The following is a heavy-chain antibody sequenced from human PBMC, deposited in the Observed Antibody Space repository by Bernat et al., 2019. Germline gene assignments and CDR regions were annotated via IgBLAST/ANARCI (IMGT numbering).Heavy chain of an antibody. V-gene: IGHV3-30-3*01. CDR1: GFTFSSYA. CDR3: AKDQAVAGTNYYYYGMDV. CDR2: ISYDGSNK. Sequence: QVQLVESGGGVVQPGRSLRLSCAASGFTFSSYAMHWVRQAPGKGLEWVAVISYDGSNKYYADSVKGRFTISRDNSKNTLYLQMNSLRAEDTAVYYCAKDQAVAGTNYYYYGMDVWGQGTTVTVSS. D-gene: IGHD6-19*01. J-gene: IGHJ6*02.